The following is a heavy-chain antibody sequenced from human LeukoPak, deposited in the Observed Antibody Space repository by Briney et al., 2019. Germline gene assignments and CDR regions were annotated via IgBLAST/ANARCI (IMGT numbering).Heavy chain of an antibody. CDR3: AREVAITRGMDV. Sequence: SSVKVSCKASGYIFTGYYMHWVRQPPGQRLEGMGWINPNSGGTNYVQKLHDRVTMNRDTSISTAYMEMSRLGSDDTAVYYCAREVAITRGMDVWGQGTTVTVSS. CDR1: GYIFTGYY. CDR2: INPNSGGT. V-gene: IGHV1-2*02. J-gene: IGHJ6*02. D-gene: IGHD2-15*01.